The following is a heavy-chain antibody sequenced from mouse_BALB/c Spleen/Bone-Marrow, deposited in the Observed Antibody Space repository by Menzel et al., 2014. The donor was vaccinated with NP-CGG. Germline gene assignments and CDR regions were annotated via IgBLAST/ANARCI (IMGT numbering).Heavy chain of an antibody. J-gene: IGHJ3*01. CDR3: ASYYGYDEGFAY. CDR1: GYTFXSYW. Sequence: QVQLKESGAELVKPGASVKLSCKASGYTFXSYWMHWVKQRPGQGLEWIGEIDPSDSYTNYNQKFKGKATLTVDKSSSTAYMQLSSLTSEDSAVYYCASYYGYDEGFAYWGQGTLVTVSA. D-gene: IGHD2-2*01. CDR2: IDPSDSYT. V-gene: IGHV1-69*02.